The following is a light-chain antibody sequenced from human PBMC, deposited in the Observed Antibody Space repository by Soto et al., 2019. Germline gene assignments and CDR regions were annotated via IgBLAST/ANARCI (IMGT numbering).Light chain of an antibody. Sequence: QAVVTQEPSLTVSPGGTVTLTCGSSTGAVTSGHYPYWFRQKPGQAPRTLIYDTNNKHSWTPARFSGSLLGGKAALTLSGAQPEDEAEYYCLVSYSGAYVVFGGGTKLTVL. V-gene: IGLV7-46*01. CDR1: TGAVTSGHY. CDR3: LVSYSGAYVV. CDR2: DTN. J-gene: IGLJ2*01.